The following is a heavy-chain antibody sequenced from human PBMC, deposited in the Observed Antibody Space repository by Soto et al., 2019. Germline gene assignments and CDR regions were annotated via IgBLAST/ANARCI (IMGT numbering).Heavy chain of an antibody. V-gene: IGHV4-31*03. CDR3: ARDMGAHDAFDI. CDR2: IYYSGST. Sequence: SETRSLTCTVSGGSISSGGYYWSWIRQHPGKGLEWIGYIYYSGSTYYNPSLKSRVTISVDTSKNQFSLKLSSVTAADTAVYYCARDMGAHDAFDIWGQGTMVTVSS. CDR1: GGSISSGGYY. D-gene: IGHD1-26*01. J-gene: IGHJ3*02.